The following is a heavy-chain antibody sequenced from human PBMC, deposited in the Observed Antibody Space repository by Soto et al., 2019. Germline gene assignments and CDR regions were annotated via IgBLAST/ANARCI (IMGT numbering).Heavy chain of an antibody. V-gene: IGHV3-23*04. J-gene: IGHJ4*02. CDR3: ARGSEDSYPGSRIFDF. Sequence: EVQLVESGGGLVQSGGSLRLSCAASGFTFGSRAMSWVRQAPGEGLEWVSTITDNGGDSKSADSVRGRFAISRDNSKNILYLQMNSLRAEDSAIYYCARGSEDSYPGSRIFDFWGRGTLVSVSS. CDR1: GFTFGSRA. CDR2: ITDNGGDS. D-gene: IGHD3-10*01.